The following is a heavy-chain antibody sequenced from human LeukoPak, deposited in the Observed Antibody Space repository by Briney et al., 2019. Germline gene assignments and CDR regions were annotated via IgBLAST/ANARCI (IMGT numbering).Heavy chain of an antibody. Sequence: PGGSLRLSCAASGFTFSTYSMNWVRQAPGKGLEWVSCISSSSDRYYTDSVKGRFTISRDNAKDSLYLQMNGLRAEDTAVYYCARDPLDISRWTNAFDIWGQGTTVIVS. CDR2: ISSSSDR. CDR1: GFTFSTYS. V-gene: IGHV3-21*01. J-gene: IGHJ3*02. CDR3: ARDPLDISRWTNAFDI. D-gene: IGHD5-12*01.